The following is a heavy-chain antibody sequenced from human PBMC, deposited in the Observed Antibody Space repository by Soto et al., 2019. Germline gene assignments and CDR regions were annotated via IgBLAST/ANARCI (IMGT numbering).Heavy chain of an antibody. CDR3: ASHDYAHYGMDV. CDR1: GGSISSGDYY. V-gene: IGHV4-30-4*01. J-gene: IGHJ6*02. CDR2: IYYSGNT. Sequence: SETLSLTCTVSGGSISSGDYYWSWIRQPPGKGLEWIGYIYYSGNTYYNPSLKSRVTISVDTSKNQFSLKLSSVTAADTAVYYCASHDYAHYGMDVWGQWTTVTVSS. D-gene: IGHD3-16*01.